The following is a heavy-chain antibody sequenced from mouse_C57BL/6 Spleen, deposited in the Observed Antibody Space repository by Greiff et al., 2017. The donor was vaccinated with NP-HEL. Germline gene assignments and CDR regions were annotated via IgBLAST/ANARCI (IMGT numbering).Heavy chain of an antibody. J-gene: IGHJ4*01. CDR3: ARYYDDGHYAMDY. CDR1: GFSLTSYG. Sequence: QVQLKESGPGLVQPSQSLSITCTVSGFSLTSYGVHWVRQSPGRGLEWLGVIWRGGGTDYNAAFISRLSISKDNSKSQVFFKMNSLQADDTAIYDCARYYDDGHYAMDYWGKRTSVTVSS. V-gene: IGHV2-2*01. CDR2: IWRGGGT. D-gene: IGHD2-4*01.